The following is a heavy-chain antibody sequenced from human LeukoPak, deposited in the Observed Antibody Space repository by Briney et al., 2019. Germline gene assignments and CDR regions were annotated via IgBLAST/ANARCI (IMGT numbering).Heavy chain of an antibody. V-gene: IGHV3-30-3*01. J-gene: IGHJ6*02. CDR2: ISYDGSNK. CDR3: ARDRQNKKYYYYYGMDV. CDR1: GFTFSSYA. Sequence: PGRSLRLSCAASGFTFSSYAMHWVRQAPGKGLEWVAVISYDGSNKYYADSVKGRFTISRDNSKNTLYLQMNSLRAEDTAVYYCARDRQNKKYYYYYGMDVWGQETTVTVSS.